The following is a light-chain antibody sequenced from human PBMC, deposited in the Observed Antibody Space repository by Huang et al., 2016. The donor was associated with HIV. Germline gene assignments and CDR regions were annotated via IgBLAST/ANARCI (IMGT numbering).Light chain of an antibody. V-gene: IGKV3-15*01. CDR3: QQYYSWPPFT. Sequence: EIVMTQSPATLSVSPGERVTLSCRASETVDSQLAWYQQKPGQAPRLLLYGASTRATNIPPRVSGSGSGTRFTLTISSLQSEDFAIYYCQQYYSWPPFTFGQGTKLEIK. J-gene: IGKJ2*01. CDR2: GAS. CDR1: ETVDSQ.